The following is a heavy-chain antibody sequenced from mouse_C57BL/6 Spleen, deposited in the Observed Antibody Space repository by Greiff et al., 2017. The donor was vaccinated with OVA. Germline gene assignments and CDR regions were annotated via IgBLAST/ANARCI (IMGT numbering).Heavy chain of an antibody. Sequence: QVQLQQPGAELVKPGASVKLSCKASGYTFTSYWMQWVKQRPGQGLEWIGEIDPSDSYTNYNQKFKGKATLTVDTSSSTAYMQLSSLTSEDSAVYYCARGPAQATLDYWGQGTTLTVSS. CDR3: ARGPAQATLDY. D-gene: IGHD3-2*02. CDR2: IDPSDSYT. J-gene: IGHJ2*01. V-gene: IGHV1-50*01. CDR1: GYTFTSYW.